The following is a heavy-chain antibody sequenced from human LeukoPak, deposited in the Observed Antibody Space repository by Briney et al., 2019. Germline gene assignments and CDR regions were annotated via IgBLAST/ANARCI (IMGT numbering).Heavy chain of an antibody. CDR1: GFTFSSYA. D-gene: IGHD3-10*01. CDR3: AKPHYYGSGSYSYYYGMDV. J-gene: IGHJ6*04. Sequence: GGSLRLSCAASGFTFSSYAMSWVRQAPGKGLERVSAISGSGGSTYYADSVKGRFTISRDNSKNTLYLQMNSLRAEDTAVYYCAKPHYYGSGSYSYYYGMDVWGKGTTVTVSS. V-gene: IGHV3-23*01. CDR2: ISGSGGST.